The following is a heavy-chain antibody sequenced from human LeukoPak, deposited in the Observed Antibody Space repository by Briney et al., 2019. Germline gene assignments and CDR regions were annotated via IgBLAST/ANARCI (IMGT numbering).Heavy chain of an antibody. CDR2: IYHSGST. Sequence: SQTLSLTCAVSGGSISSGGYSWSWIRQPPGKGLEWIGYIYHSGSTYYNPSLKSRVTISVDRSKNQFSLKLSSVTAADTAVCYCARGSIVVVTNYWYFDLWGRGTLVTVSS. D-gene: IGHD2-21*02. J-gene: IGHJ2*01. V-gene: IGHV4-30-2*01. CDR1: GGSISSGGYS. CDR3: ARGSIVVVTNYWYFDL.